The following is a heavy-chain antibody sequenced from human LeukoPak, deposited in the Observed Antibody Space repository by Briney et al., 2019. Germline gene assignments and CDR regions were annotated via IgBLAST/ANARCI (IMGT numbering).Heavy chain of an antibody. J-gene: IGHJ4*02. D-gene: IGHD3-10*01. V-gene: IGHV4-39*01. CDR3: ARSSMFRGVTFDY. CDR1: GGSVNSSSYY. Sequence: SETLSLTCTVSGGSVNSSSYYWGWIRQPPGKALEWIGSVYHSGYTYYNPSLKSRVTISIDTSKNQFSLRLSSVTAADTAVYYCARSSMFRGVTFDYWGQGTLVTVSS. CDR2: VYHSGYT.